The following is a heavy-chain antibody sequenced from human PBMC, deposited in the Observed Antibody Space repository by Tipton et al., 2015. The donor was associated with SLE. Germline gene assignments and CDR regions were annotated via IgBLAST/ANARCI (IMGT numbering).Heavy chain of an antibody. CDR3: ARGRGTNSWGRY. J-gene: IGHJ4*02. CDR2: INHSGST. D-gene: IGHD3-16*01. CDR1: GGSFSGYY. V-gene: IGHV4-34*01. Sequence: TLSLTCAVYGGSFSGYYWSWIRQSPGKGLEWIGEINHSGSTNYSPSLESRVTISLDTSKNQFSLKLTSVTAAGTAVYYCARGRGTNSWGRYWGQGTLVTVSS.